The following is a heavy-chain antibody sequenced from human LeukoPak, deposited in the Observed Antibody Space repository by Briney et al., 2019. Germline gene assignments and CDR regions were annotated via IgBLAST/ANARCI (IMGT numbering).Heavy chain of an antibody. V-gene: IGHV3-30-3*01. D-gene: IGHD3-10*01. Sequence: GGSLRLSCAASGFTFSSYAMHWVRQAPGKGLEWVAVISYDGSNKYYADSVKGRFTISRDNSKNTLYLQMNSLRAEDTAVYYCARVIYGSGSYYHYYYYYGMDVCGQGTTVTVSS. J-gene: IGHJ6*02. CDR1: GFTFSSYA. CDR3: ARVIYGSGSYYHYYYYYGMDV. CDR2: ISYDGSNK.